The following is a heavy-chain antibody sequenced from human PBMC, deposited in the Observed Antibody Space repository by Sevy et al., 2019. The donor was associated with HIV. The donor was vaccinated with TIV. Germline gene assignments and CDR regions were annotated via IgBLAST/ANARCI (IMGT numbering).Heavy chain of an antibody. CDR3: ARDAAEGPDGDTWHSNWFDP. D-gene: IGHD2-2*02. J-gene: IGHJ5*02. CDR1: GFAFDSYA. Sequence: GGSLRLSCAASGFAFDSYALYWVRQAPGKGLEWIAVISYDGSYKHYADSLKGRFTISRDNSKNTLFLQMNSLITEDTAVYYCARDAAEGPDGDTWHSNWFDPWGQGTLVTVSS. CDR2: ISYDGSYK. V-gene: IGHV3-30*04.